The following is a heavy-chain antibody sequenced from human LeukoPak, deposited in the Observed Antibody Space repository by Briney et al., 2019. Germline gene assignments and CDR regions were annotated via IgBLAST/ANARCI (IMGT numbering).Heavy chain of an antibody. J-gene: IGHJ5*02. Sequence: PGESLKISCKGSGYSFTSYWIGWVRQMPGKGLEWMGIIYPGDSDTRYSPSFQGQVTISADKSISTAYLQWSSLKASDTAMYYCARWFGETTNHNWFDPWGQGTLVTVSS. D-gene: IGHD3-10*01. CDR3: ARWFGETTNHNWFDP. V-gene: IGHV5-51*01. CDR1: GYSFTSYW. CDR2: IYPGDSDT.